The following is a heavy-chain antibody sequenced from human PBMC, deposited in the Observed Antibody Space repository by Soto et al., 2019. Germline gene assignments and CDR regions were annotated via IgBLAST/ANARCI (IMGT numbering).Heavy chain of an antibody. Sequence: GGSLRLSCAASGFTFSSYAMHWVRQAPGKGLEWVAVISYDGSNKYYADSVKGRFTISRDNSKNTLYLQMNSLRAEDTAVYYCAREGVIIYYGVDVWGQGPRSPSP. CDR2: ISYDGSNK. J-gene: IGHJ6*02. V-gene: IGHV3-30-3*01. CDR1: GFTFSSYA. CDR3: AREGVIIYYGVDV. D-gene: IGHD3-10*01.